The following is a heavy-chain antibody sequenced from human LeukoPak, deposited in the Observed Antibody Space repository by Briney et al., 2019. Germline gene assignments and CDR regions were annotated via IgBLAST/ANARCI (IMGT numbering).Heavy chain of an antibody. CDR2: IYYSGST. J-gene: IGHJ3*02. Sequence: SETLSLTCTVSGGSISSGGYYWSWIRQHPGKGLEWIGYIYYSGSTYYNPSLKSRVTISVDTSKYQFSLKLSSVTAADTAVYYCAREDYDSSGYMFGGAFDIWGQGTMVTVSS. CDR1: GGSISSGGYY. CDR3: AREDYDSSGYMFGGAFDI. D-gene: IGHD3-22*01. V-gene: IGHV4-31*03.